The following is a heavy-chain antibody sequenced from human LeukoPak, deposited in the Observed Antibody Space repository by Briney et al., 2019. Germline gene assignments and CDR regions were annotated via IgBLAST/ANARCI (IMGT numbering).Heavy chain of an antibody. Sequence: GGSLRLSCAASGFTFSSYGMHWVRQAPGKGLEWVAFIRNDGSNKYYADSVKGRFTICRDNSKNTLYLQMNSLRAEDTAVYYCAKDLTGSSWTFDYWGQATLVTVSS. CDR1: GFTFSSYG. J-gene: IGHJ4*02. CDR2: IRNDGSNK. D-gene: IGHD6-13*01. V-gene: IGHV3-30*02. CDR3: AKDLTGSSWTFDY.